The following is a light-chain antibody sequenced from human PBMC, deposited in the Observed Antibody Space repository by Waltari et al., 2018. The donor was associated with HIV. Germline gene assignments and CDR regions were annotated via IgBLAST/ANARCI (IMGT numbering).Light chain of an antibody. Sequence: SYELTQPPSVSVSPGQTAKIACSGAGLSNIFVYWYQQRSGQAPVLVIYEDTKRPSEIPARFSASSSGTTATLTITGAQLEDEGDYYCYSTDRGGNRGVFGGGTKLTVL. CDR3: YSTDRGGNRGV. J-gene: IGLJ2*01. CDR1: GLSNIF. CDR2: EDT. V-gene: IGLV3-10*01.